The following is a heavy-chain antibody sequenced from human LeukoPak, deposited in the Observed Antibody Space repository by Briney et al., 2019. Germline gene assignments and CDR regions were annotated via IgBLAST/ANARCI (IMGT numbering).Heavy chain of an antibody. CDR3: AREKEDSSSPPV. V-gene: IGHV3-23*01. Sequence: QPGGSLRLSCSASGFTFSSSAMSWVRQAPGKGLEWVSGITASGTSTFYADFVKGRSTITRDNSKNKVYLQINSLRSEDTAVYYCAREKEDSSSPPVWGKGTTVTVSS. CDR1: GFTFSSSA. D-gene: IGHD6-6*01. J-gene: IGHJ6*04. CDR2: ITASGTST.